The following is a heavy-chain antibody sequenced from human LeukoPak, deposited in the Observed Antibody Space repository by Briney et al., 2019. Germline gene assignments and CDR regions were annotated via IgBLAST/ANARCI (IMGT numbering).Heavy chain of an antibody. CDR3: ARDRGYSEYVFAY. D-gene: IGHD4-11*01. V-gene: IGHV1-46*01. CDR2: INPIAGSA. J-gene: IGHJ4*02. CDR1: GYSFTSHY. Sequence: ASVTLSCEASGYSFTSHYTHWVQQAPGHGLAWMEIINPIAGSATYAQKFQGRVSLARDMSTRPVSLELSGLRSEDTALYYCARDRGYSEYVFAYWGQGTLVTVSS.